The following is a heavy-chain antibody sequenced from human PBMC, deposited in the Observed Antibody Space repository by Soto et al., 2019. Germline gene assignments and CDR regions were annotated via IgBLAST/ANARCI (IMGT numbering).Heavy chain of an antibody. J-gene: IGHJ6*02. D-gene: IGHD1-1*01. Sequence: SVKVSCMASGGTFSSYAISWVRQAPGQGLEWMGGIIPIFGTANYAQKFQGRVTITADESTSTAYMELSSLRSEDTAVYYCASNQLESLPNYYYYGMDVWGQGTTVTVSS. CDR1: GGTFSSYA. CDR3: ASNQLESLPNYYYYGMDV. CDR2: IIPIFGTA. V-gene: IGHV1-69*13.